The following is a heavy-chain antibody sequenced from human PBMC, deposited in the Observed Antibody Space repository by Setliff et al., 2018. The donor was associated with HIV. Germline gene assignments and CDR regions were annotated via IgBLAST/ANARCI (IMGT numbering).Heavy chain of an antibody. Sequence: PGAYLSLSCAASGFTFSTYAIHWVRQAPGKGLEWVAIISYDGSYKFYADSVRGRFTISRDNSKNTLYLQMNSLKTEDTAVYYCAKDREVGANYLHYFDFWGQGTLVTVS. CDR2: ISYDGSYK. V-gene: IGHV3-30*04. CDR3: AKDREVGANYLHYFDF. CDR1: GFTFSTYA. J-gene: IGHJ4*02. D-gene: IGHD1-26*01.